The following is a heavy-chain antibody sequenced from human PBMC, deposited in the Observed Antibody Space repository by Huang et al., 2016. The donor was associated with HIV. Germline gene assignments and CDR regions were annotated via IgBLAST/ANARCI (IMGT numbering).Heavy chain of an antibody. CDR3: ARAIFGVVIIPVVFDY. D-gene: IGHD3-3*01. J-gene: IGHJ4*02. CDR1: GGSISSGSYY. Sequence: QVQLQESGPGLVKPSQTLSLTCTVSGGSISSGSYYWSWIRQPAGKGLEWIGHSYTSGITTTTPALKSRVTISVDTPKNQFSLKLSSVTAADTAVYYCARAIFGVVIIPVVFDYWGQGTLVTVSS. V-gene: IGHV4-61*09. CDR2: SYTSGIT.